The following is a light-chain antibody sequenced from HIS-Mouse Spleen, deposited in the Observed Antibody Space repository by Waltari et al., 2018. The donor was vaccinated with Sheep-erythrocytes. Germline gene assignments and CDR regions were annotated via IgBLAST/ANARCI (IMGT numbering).Light chain of an antibody. CDR3: QQYNSYSPLT. Sequence: DIQMTQSPSTLSASVGDRVTITCRASQSISSWLAWYQHKPGKAPKLLIYKGSSLESGVPSRFSGSGSVTEFTLTISSLQPDDFATYYCQQYNSYSPLTFGGGTKVEIK. V-gene: IGKV1-5*03. J-gene: IGKJ4*01. CDR1: QSISSW. CDR2: KGS.